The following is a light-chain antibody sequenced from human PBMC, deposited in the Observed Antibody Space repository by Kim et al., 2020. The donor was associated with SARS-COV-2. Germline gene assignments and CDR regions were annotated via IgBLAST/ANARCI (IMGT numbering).Light chain of an antibody. CDR2: YDS. CDR3: QVWDSSIDHLV. J-gene: IGLJ3*02. V-gene: IGLV3-21*04. CDR1: NIGSKS. Sequence: SYELTQPPSVSVAPGKTARITCGGNNIGSKSVHWYQQKPGQAPVLVIYYDSDRPSGIPERFSGSNSGNTATLTISRVDAGDEAEYYCQVWDSSIDHLVFG.